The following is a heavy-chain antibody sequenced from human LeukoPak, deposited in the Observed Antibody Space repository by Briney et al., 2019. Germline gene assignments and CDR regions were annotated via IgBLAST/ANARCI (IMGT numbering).Heavy chain of an antibody. CDR2: ISASGGST. D-gene: IGHD3-22*01. CDR3: AKDKELVVIPYYFDY. V-gene: IGHV3-23*01. Sequence: GGSLRLSCAASGFTFSSYAMSWVRQAPGKGLEWVAAISASGGSTYYADSVKGRFTISRDNSKNTLYLQMNSLRAEDTAVYYCAKDKELVVIPYYFDYWGQGTLVTVSS. J-gene: IGHJ4*02. CDR1: GFTFSSYA.